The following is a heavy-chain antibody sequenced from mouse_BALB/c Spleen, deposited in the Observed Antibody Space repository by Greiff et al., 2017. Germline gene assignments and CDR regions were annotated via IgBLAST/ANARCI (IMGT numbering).Heavy chain of an antibody. Sequence: LVAPSQSLSITCTVSGFSLTSYGVHWVRQPPGKGLEWLGVIWAGGSTNYNSALMSRLSISKDNSKSQVFLKMNSLQTDDTAMYYCARVYGLDAMDYWGQGTSVTVSS. CDR1: GFSLTSYG. D-gene: IGHD1-1*02. CDR2: IWAGGST. V-gene: IGHV2-9*02. CDR3: ARVYGLDAMDY. J-gene: IGHJ4*01.